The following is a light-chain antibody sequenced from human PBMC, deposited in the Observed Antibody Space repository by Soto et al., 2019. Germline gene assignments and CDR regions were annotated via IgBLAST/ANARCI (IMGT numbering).Light chain of an antibody. CDR2: EVS. Sequence: QSVLAQPASVSGSPGQSITISCTGTSSDVGGHNYVSWYQQLPGKAPKLMISEVSNRPSGVSNRFSGSKSGNTASLTISGLQAEDEADYYCSSYTSSSTVVFGSGTKLTVL. J-gene: IGLJ1*01. CDR1: SSDVGGHNY. V-gene: IGLV2-14*01. CDR3: SSYTSSSTVV.